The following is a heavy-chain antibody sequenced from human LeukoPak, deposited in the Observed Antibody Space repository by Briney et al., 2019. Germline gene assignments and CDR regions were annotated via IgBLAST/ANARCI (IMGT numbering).Heavy chain of an antibody. CDR1: GYTFTSYD. J-gene: IGHJ5*02. CDR2: MNPNSGNT. V-gene: IGHV1-8*01. D-gene: IGHD4-17*01. CDR3: ARIRKGTVTRRGWFDP. Sequence: ASVKVSCKASGYTFTSYDINRVRQATGQGLEWMGWMNPNSGNTGYAQKFQGRVTMTRNTSISTAYMELSSLRSEDTAVYYCARIRKGTVTRRGWFDPWGQGTLVTDSS.